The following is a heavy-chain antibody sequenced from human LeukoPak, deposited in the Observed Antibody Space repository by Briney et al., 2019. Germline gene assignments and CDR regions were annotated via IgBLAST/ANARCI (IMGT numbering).Heavy chain of an antibody. CDR3: ARGGTVTTAPIDY. D-gene: IGHD4-17*01. J-gene: IGHJ4*02. V-gene: IGHV1-18*01. CDR2: ISAYNGNT. Sequence: GESLKISCKGSGYSFTSYGISWVRPAPGQGLEWMGWISAYNGNTNYAQKLQDRVTMTTDTSTSTAYMELRSLRSDDTAVYYCARGGTVTTAPIDYWGQGTLVTVSS. CDR1: GYSFTSYG.